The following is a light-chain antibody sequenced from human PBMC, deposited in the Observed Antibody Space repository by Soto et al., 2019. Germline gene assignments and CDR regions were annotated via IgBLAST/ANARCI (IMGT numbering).Light chain of an antibody. J-gene: IGKJ5*01. CDR3: QQRSNWPIT. CDR2: GAS. Sequence: EIMLTQSPGTLSLSPGETATLSCRASESVASNYLAWYQQKPGQSPRLLVYGASTRATGIPDRFSGSGSGPDFTLTISSLEPEDFAVYYCQQRSNWPITFGQGTRLEV. CDR1: ESVASNY. V-gene: IGKV3D-20*02.